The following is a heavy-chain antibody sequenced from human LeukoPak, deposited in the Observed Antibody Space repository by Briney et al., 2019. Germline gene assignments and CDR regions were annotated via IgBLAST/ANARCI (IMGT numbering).Heavy chain of an antibody. CDR3: AKALDDYYDSSGYLDY. J-gene: IGHJ4*02. CDR2: ISGSGGST. V-gene: IGHV3-23*01. CDR1: GFTFSSYT. D-gene: IGHD3-22*01. Sequence: GGSLRLSCAASGFTFSSYTMSWVRQAPGKGLELVSAISGSGGSTYYADSVKGRFTISRDNSKNTLYLQMNSLRAEDTAVYYCAKALDDYYDSSGYLDYWGQGTLVTVSS.